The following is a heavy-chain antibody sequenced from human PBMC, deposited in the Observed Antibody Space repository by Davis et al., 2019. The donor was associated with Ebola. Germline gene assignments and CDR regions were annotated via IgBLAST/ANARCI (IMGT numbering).Heavy chain of an antibody. V-gene: IGHV1-24*01. Sequence: AASVKVSCKVSGYTLTELSMHWVRQAPGKGLEWLGGFDPEDVETIYAQRFQGRVTMTEDKSTATAYMELGSLRSDDAAVYFCAMGLVFWGQGTLVTVSS. CDR2: FDPEDVET. D-gene: IGHD6-19*01. J-gene: IGHJ4*02. CDR3: AMGLVF. CDR1: GYTLTELS.